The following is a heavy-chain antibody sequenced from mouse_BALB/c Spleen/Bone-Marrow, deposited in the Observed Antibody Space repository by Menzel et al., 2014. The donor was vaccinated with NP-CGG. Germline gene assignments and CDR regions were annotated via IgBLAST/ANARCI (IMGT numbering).Heavy chain of an antibody. V-gene: IGHV1-67*01. CDR1: GYTFTDYA. Sequence: QVQLQQSGAELVRPGVSVKISCKGSGYTFTDYAAHWVKQSHTKSLEWIGLISSYYGDATYNQKFKGKATMTVDKSSGTAFLELARLTSEDSAIYYCARSGKVRNAMDYWGQGTSVAVSS. J-gene: IGHJ4*01. D-gene: IGHD2-14*01. CDR3: ARSGKVRNAMDY. CDR2: ISSYYGDA.